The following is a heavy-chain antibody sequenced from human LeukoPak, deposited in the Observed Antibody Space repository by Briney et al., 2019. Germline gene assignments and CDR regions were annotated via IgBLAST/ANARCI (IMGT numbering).Heavy chain of an antibody. CDR2: ISSSSSYI. V-gene: IGHV3-21*01. CDR1: GFTFSSYS. Sequence: GGSLRLSCAASGFTFSSYSMNWVRQAPGKGLEWDSSISSSSSYIYYADSVKGRFTISRDNAKNTLYLQMNSLRAEDTAVYYCAKDKRRFGAGSDAFDIWGQGTMVTVSS. D-gene: IGHD3-10*01. CDR3: AKDKRRFGAGSDAFDI. J-gene: IGHJ3*02.